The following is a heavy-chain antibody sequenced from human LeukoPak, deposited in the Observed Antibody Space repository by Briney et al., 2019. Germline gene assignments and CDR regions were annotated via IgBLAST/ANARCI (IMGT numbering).Heavy chain of an antibody. CDR2: VNPNSGGT. CDR3: ARDCSSTSYYYYGMDV. J-gene: IGHJ6*02. D-gene: IGHD2-2*01. CDR1: GYTFTGYY. V-gene: IGHV1-2*02. Sequence: ASVKVSCKASGYTFTGYYMHWVRQAPGQGLEWVGWVNPNSGGTNYAQKFQGRVTMTRDTSISTAYVELSRLRSDDTAVYSCARDCSSTSYYYYGMDVWGQGTTVTVSS.